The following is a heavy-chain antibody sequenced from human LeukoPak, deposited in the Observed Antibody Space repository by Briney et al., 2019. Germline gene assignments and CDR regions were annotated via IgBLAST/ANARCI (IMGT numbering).Heavy chain of an antibody. CDR1: GFTFTNHW. J-gene: IGHJ4*02. CDR2: IDFDGTIT. D-gene: IGHD1-14*01. Sequence: GGSLGLSCAASGFTFTNHWMHWIRQAPGKGPMWVSRIDFDGTITTYADSVEGRFTISRDNTKNMLYLQMNSLRVDDTAVYYCARDLTWNQVDFWGQGTLVTVSS. CDR3: ARDLTWNQVDF. V-gene: IGHV3-74*01.